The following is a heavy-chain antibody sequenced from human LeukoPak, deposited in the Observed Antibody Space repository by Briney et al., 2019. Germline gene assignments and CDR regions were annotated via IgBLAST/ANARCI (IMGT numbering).Heavy chain of an antibody. CDR2: ISSSSSTI. CDR1: GFTFSSYS. V-gene: IGHV3-48*02. J-gene: IGHJ4*02. Sequence: PGGSMRLSCAASGFTFSSYSMNWVRQAPGKGLEWVSYISSSSSTIYHADSVKGRFTISRDNAKNSLYLQMNSLRDEDTAVYYCARGIDTAMVTWEKDYYDSSGYHYFDYWGQGTLVTVSS. CDR3: ARGIDTAMVTWEKDYYDSSGYHYFDY. D-gene: IGHD3-22*01.